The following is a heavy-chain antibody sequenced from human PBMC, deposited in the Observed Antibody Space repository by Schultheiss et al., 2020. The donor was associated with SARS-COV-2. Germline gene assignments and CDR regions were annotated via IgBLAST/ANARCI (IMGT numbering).Heavy chain of an antibody. CDR2: ISSSGSTI. CDR1: GFTFSSYA. J-gene: IGHJ4*02. CDR3: ARDRRVGAAMDVY. Sequence: GGSLRLSCAASGFTFSSYAMSWVRQAPGKGLEWVSYISSSGSTIYYADSVKGRFTISRDNAKNSLYLQMNSLRAEDTAVYYCARDRRVGAAMDVYWGQGTLVTVSS. D-gene: IGHD1-26*01. V-gene: IGHV3-48*04.